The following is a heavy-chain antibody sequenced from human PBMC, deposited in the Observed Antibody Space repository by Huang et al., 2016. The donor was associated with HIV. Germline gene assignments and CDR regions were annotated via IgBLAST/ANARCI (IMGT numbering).Heavy chain of an antibody. CDR1: GYIFSNYG. CDR3: ARLTSGWYQDY. D-gene: IGHD6-19*01. Sequence: QVQLVQSGPEVKKPGASVKVSCQTSGYIFSNYGINWVRQAPGQGLQWMCWLNPNIGKTAYGQNFQGRVTLTRSTSTGAAYMVLNSLTSQDTAVYYCARLTSGWYQDYWGQGTLVTVSS. J-gene: IGHJ4*02. CDR2: LNPNIGKT. V-gene: IGHV1-8*01.